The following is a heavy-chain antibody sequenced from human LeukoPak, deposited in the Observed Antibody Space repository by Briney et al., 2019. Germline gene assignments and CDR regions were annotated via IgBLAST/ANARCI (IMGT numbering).Heavy chain of an antibody. J-gene: IGHJ4*02. CDR1: GFTFRNYL. V-gene: IGHV3-74*01. Sequence: PGGSLRLSCAVSGFTFRNYLMHWVRQAPGKGLVWVSRINQDESNAYADSVRGRFTISRDNAKDTLYLQMNSLRAEDTAVYYCGRGYGDRPPLDHWGQGTLVSVSS. CDR2: INQDESNA. D-gene: IGHD4-17*01. CDR3: GRGYGDRPPLDH.